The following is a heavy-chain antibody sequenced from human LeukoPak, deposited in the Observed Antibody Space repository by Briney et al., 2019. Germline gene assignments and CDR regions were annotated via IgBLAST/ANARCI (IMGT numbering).Heavy chain of an antibody. CDR3: ARGPYSTSPHFDY. D-gene: IGHD6-6*01. J-gene: IGHJ4*02. V-gene: IGHV1-2*02. Sequence: GASVKVSCKASGYSFTGYYMHWVRQAPGQGLEWMGWINPNSGGTHYAQKFQGRVTMTRDTSISTACMELSSLRSDDTAIYYCARGPYSTSPHFDYWGQGTLVTVSS. CDR2: INPNSGGT. CDR1: GYSFTGYY.